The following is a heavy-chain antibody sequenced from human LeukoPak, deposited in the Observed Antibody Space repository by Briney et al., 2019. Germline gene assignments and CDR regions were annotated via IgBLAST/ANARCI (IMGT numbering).Heavy chain of an antibody. CDR2: INHSGST. V-gene: IGHV4-34*01. CDR3: ARLRRAGMRPSSFDY. D-gene: IGHD6-19*01. Sequence: SETLSLTCAVYGGSFSGYYWSWIRQPPGKGPEWIGEINHSGSTNYNPSLRSRVTISVDTSKNQFSLKLSSVTAADTAVYYCARLRRAGMRPSSFDYWGQGTLVTVSS. J-gene: IGHJ4*02. CDR1: GGSFSGYY.